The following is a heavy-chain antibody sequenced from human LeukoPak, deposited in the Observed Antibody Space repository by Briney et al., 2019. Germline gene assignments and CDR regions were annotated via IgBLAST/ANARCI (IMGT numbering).Heavy chain of an antibody. J-gene: IGHJ6*02. CDR3: ARGGGAAAETYYYYYGMDV. D-gene: IGHD6-13*01. CDR2: IGTAGDT. CDR1: GFTFSSYD. V-gene: IGHV3-13*01. Sequence: PGGSLRLSCAASGFTFSSYDMHWVRQAPGKGLEWVSAIGTAGDTYYPGSVKGRFTISRENAKNSLYLQMNSLRAGDTAVYYCARGGGAAAETYYYYYGMDVWGQGTTVTVSS.